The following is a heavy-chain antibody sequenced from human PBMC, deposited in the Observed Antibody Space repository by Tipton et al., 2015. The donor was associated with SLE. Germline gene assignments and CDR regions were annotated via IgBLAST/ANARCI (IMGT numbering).Heavy chain of an antibody. V-gene: IGHV4-59*12. D-gene: IGHD1-26*01. J-gene: IGHJ4*02. CDR1: GGSIRSFY. Sequence: TLSLTCTVSGGSIRSFYWSWIRQPPGKGLEWIGNIYYTGSTNYNPSLKSRVTISVDTSKNQFSLRLSSVTAADTAVYYCARGLASPHDWGQGTLVTVSS. CDR2: IYYTGST. CDR3: ARGLASPHD.